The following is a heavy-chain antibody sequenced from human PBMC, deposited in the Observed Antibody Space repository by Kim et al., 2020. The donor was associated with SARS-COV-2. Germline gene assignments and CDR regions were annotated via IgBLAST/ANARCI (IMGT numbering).Heavy chain of an antibody. Sequence: GGSLRLSCAASGFTFSDYYMSWIRQAPGKGLEWVSYISSSGSTIYYADSVKGRFTISRDNAKNSLYLQMNSLRAEDTAVYYCAREMWIQLWSTKTDWGQGTLVTVSS. CDR3: AREMWIQLWSTKTD. D-gene: IGHD5-18*01. J-gene: IGHJ4*02. V-gene: IGHV3-11*04. CDR2: ISSSGSTI. CDR1: GFTFSDYY.